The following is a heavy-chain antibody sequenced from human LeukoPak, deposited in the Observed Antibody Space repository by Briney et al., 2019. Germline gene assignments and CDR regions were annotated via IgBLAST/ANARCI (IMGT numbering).Heavy chain of an antibody. CDR1: GGTFSSYA. Sequence: ASVKVSCKASGGTFSSYAISWVRQAPGQRLEWMGWINAGNGNTKYSQKFQGRVTITRDTSASTAYMELSSLRSEDTAVYYCARGPSWLPFDYWGQGTLVTVSS. CDR3: ARGPSWLPFDY. V-gene: IGHV1-3*01. CDR2: INAGNGNT. D-gene: IGHD6-19*01. J-gene: IGHJ4*02.